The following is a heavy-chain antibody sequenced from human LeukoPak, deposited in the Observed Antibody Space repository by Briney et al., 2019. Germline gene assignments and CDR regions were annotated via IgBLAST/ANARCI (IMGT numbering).Heavy chain of an antibody. CDR1: GGTFSSYA. V-gene: IGHV1-69*05. J-gene: IGHJ3*02. CDR2: IIPIFGTA. Sequence: ASVKVSCKASGGTFSSYAISWVRQAPGQGLEWMGGIIPIFGTANYAQKFQGRVTITTDESTSTAYMELSSLRSEDTAVYYCARVSGSFDAFDIWGQGIMVTVSS. D-gene: IGHD1-26*01. CDR3: ARVSGSFDAFDI.